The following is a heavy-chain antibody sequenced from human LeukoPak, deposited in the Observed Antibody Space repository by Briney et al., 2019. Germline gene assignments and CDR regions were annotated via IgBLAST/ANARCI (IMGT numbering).Heavy chain of an antibody. D-gene: IGHD5-24*01. J-gene: IGHJ4*02. CDR3: GRDRDGYIYFVDY. CDR1: GLTFNSYA. CDR2: ISYDGSNK. Sequence: GGSLRLSCAASGLTFNSYAMHWVRQAPGKGLEWVAVISYDGSNKYYADSVKGRFTISRDNSKNTLYLQMNSLRAEDTAVYYFGRDRDGYIYFVDYGAQGTLVTVSS. V-gene: IGHV3-30*04.